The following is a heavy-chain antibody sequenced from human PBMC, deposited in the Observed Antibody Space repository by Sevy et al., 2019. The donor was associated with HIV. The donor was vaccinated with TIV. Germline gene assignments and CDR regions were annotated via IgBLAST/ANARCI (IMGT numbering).Heavy chain of an antibody. CDR1: GFTFSNYD. J-gene: IGHJ4*02. Sequence: GGSLRLSCAASGFTFSNYDMHWVRQAPGKGLEWVAVISHDGNYKNDADSVKVRFTISRDDFKNTLHLQMSSLRPEDTAVYFCARLFSCGGDCYYLDYWGQGALVTVSS. CDR3: ARLFSCGGDCYYLDY. D-gene: IGHD2-21*02. CDR2: ISHDGNYK. V-gene: IGHV3-30-3*01.